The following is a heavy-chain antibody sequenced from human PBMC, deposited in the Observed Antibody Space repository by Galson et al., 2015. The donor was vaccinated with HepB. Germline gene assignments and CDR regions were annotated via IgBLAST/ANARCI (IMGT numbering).Heavy chain of an antibody. CDR2: ISYDGSNK. D-gene: IGHD6-19*01. Sequence: SLRLSCAASGFTFSSYAMHWVRQAPGKGLEWVAVISYDGSNKYYADSVKGRFTISRDNSKNTLYLQMNSLRAEDTAVYYCASQPVYSSGWLDYWGQGTLVTVSS. V-gene: IGHV3-30-3*01. CDR1: GFTFSSYA. J-gene: IGHJ4*02. CDR3: ASQPVYSSGWLDY.